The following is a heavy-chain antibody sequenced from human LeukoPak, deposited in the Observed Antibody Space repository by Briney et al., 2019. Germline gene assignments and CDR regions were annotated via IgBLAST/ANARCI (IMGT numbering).Heavy chain of an antibody. CDR2: INPNSGGT. J-gene: IGHJ4*02. Sequence: ASVKVSCKASGYTFTGYYMHWVRQAPGQGLEWMGWINPNSGGTNYAQEFQGRVTMTRDTSISTAYMELSRLRSDDTAVYYCANIRGYCSGGSCSDYWGQGTLVTVSS. CDR3: ANIRGYCSGGSCSDY. V-gene: IGHV1-2*02. CDR1: GYTFTGYY. D-gene: IGHD2-15*01.